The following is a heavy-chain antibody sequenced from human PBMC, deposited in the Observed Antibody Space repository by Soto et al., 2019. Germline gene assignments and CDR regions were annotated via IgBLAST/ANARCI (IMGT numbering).Heavy chain of an antibody. CDR1: GGSISSYY. Sequence: QVQLQESGPGLVKPSETLSLTCTVSGGSISSYYWSWIRQPAGKGLEWIGRIYTSGSTNYNPSLKSRVTMSVDTSKNQFSLKLSSVTAADTAVYYCAREIRFLEWYYTWFDPWGQGTLVTVSS. CDR3: AREIRFLEWYYTWFDP. J-gene: IGHJ5*02. V-gene: IGHV4-4*07. D-gene: IGHD3-3*01. CDR2: IYTSGST.